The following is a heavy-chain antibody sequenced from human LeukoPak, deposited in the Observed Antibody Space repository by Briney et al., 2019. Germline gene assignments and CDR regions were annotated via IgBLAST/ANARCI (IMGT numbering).Heavy chain of an antibody. V-gene: IGHV3-30*04. Sequence: GGSLRLSCAASGFTFSSYAMHWVRQAPGKGLEWVAVISYDGSNKYYADSVKGRFTISRDNSKNTLYLQVNSLRAEGTAVYYCAREHYYGSGSYLWFDPWGQGTLVTVSS. CDR2: ISYDGSNK. CDR3: AREHYYGSGSYLWFDP. CDR1: GFTFSSYA. D-gene: IGHD3-10*01. J-gene: IGHJ5*02.